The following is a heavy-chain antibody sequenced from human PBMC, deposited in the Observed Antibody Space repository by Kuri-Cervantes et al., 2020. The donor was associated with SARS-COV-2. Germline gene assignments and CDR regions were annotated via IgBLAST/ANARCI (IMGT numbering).Heavy chain of an antibody. Sequence: GGSLRLSCAASGFTVSSNYMSWVRQAPGKGLEWVSYISSSSSTIYYADSVKGRFTISRDNAKNSLYLQMNSLRAEDTAVYCCARVPLGYGDYEGAFDIWGQGTMVTVSS. J-gene: IGHJ3*02. CDR3: ARVPLGYGDYEGAFDI. CDR1: GFTVSSNY. D-gene: IGHD4-17*01. CDR2: ISSSSSTI. V-gene: IGHV3-48*01.